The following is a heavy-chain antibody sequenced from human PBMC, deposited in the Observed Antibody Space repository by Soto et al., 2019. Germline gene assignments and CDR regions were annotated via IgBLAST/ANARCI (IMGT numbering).Heavy chain of an antibody. V-gene: IGHV1-2*02. CDR2: INPNSGGT. Sequence: GASVKVSCKASGYSFTAFHMHWVREAPGQGLEWMGWINPNSGGTNYAQKFQGRVTMTRDTSVSTAYMELSRLRSDDTAVYYCAGTKITFGGAFYGMDVWGQGTTVTVYS. J-gene: IGHJ6*02. CDR3: AGTKITFGGAFYGMDV. D-gene: IGHD3-16*01. CDR1: GYSFTAFH.